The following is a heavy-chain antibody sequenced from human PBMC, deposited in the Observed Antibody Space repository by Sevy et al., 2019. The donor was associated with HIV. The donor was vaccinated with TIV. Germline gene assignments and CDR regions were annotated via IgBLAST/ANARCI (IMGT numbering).Heavy chain of an antibody. D-gene: IGHD1-26*01. CDR2: IKQDGSEA. CDR1: GFNFINFW. J-gene: IGHJ5*02. Sequence: GGSLRLSCEASGFNFINFWMSWVRQAPGKGLECVADIKQDGSEAYYVDSVKGRFTISRDNTKNSLYMQMNSLRDEDTAMYFCVRDKEVGASIPDAWGQGTPVTVSS. V-gene: IGHV3-7*03. CDR3: VRDKEVGASIPDA.